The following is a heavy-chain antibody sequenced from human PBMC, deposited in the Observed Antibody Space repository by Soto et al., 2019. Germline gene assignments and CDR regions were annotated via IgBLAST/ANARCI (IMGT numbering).Heavy chain of an antibody. Sequence: PSETLSLTCVVSGGSFSDYFWSWIRQPPGKGLEWIGAILHSGSASYSPSLKSRVNMSLDTSKNKLSLNLGSVTAADTAVYYCAALSGGKFGGGNSGGQDDSWGQGTLVTVSS. D-gene: IGHD2-21*01. V-gene: IGHV4-34*12. CDR1: GGSFSDYF. CDR2: ILHSGSA. CDR3: AALSGGKFGGGNSGGQDDS. J-gene: IGHJ4*02.